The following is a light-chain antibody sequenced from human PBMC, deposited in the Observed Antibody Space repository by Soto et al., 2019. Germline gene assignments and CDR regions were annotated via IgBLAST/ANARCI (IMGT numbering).Light chain of an antibody. Sequence: EIVLTQSPDTLSLSPGERSTLSCRASQSVSSNYLAWYQQKPGQAPRLLIYGASSRATGIPDRFSGSGSGTEFTLTISSLQSEDFAVYYCQQYNNWPRTFGQGTKVDIK. V-gene: IGKV3D-15*01. CDR2: GAS. J-gene: IGKJ1*01. CDR1: QSVSSN. CDR3: QQYNNWPRT.